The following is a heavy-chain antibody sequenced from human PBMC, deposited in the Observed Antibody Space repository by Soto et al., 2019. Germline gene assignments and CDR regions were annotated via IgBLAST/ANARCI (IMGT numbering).Heavy chain of an antibody. D-gene: IGHD3-10*01. CDR2: FYHGGRS. CDR3: ARIDSGSYRQFDY. Sequence: SETLSLTGAVSGYFIRAGYYWGWIRQPPGKGLEWIGAFYHGGRSYFNPSLNSRVTISVDTAENQFSLKLSSLTAEDTAVYYCARIDSGSYRQFDYWGQGILVTVSS. CDR1: GYFIRAGYY. J-gene: IGHJ4*02. V-gene: IGHV4-38-2*01.